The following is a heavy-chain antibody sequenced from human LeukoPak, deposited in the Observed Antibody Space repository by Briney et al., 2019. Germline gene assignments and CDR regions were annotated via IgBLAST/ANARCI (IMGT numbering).Heavy chain of an antibody. CDR2: IRYDGINE. J-gene: IGHJ4*02. CDR1: GFTFSSYG. Sequence: GGSLRLSCAASGFTFSSYGMHWVRQAPGKGLVWVAYIRYDGINEYYADSVKGRFTISRDLSKNTLFLQINSLRPEDTAVYYCSKDRGVFGVAYSLDYWGQGTLVTVSS. D-gene: IGHD3-3*01. V-gene: IGHV3-30*02. CDR3: SKDRGVFGVAYSLDY.